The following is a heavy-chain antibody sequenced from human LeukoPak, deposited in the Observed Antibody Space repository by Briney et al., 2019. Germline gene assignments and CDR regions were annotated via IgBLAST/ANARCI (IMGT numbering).Heavy chain of an antibody. V-gene: IGHV7-4-1*02. D-gene: IGHD2-15*01. CDR3: ARGLGWTHTSGPDY. CDR1: GYTFTSYS. J-gene: IGHJ4*02. Sequence: ASVKVSCKASGYTFTSYSIHWVRQAPGQGLEWMGWINTNTGNPTYAQGFTGRFVFSLDTSVSTAYLQISSLKAEDTAVYYCARGLGWTHTSGPDYWGQGTLVTVSS. CDR2: INTNTGNP.